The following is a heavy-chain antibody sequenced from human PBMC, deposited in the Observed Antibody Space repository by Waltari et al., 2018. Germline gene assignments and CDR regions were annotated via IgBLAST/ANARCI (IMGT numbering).Heavy chain of an antibody. CDR3: AKDNRGPRNGLLDS. Sequence: EVQLLESGADLVPPGGSLKPSCAASGLPFSSHSMSWVRQAPGKGLEWVSGFSTVGGNTYYADSVRGRFTISRDNSKNTLYLEMNNLRVEDTAVYSCAKDNRGPRNGLLDSWGQGTLVTVSS. CDR2: FSTVGGNT. J-gene: IGHJ4*02. V-gene: IGHV3-23*01. CDR1: GLPFSSHS. D-gene: IGHD1-1*01.